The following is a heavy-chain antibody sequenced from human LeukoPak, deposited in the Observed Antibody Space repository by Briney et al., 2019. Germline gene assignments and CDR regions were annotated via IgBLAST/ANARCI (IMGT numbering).Heavy chain of an antibody. J-gene: IGHJ4*02. CDR1: GFTFISYW. V-gene: IGHV3-74*01. CDR2: INSDGSST. Sequence: GGSLSLSCAASGFTFISYWMHWVRQAPGKGLVWVSRINSDGSSTSYADSVKGRFTISRDNAKNSLYLQMNSLRAEDTAVYYCARENGAKGDGYNYLDYWGQGTLVTVSS. CDR3: ARENGAKGDGYNYLDY. D-gene: IGHD5-24*01.